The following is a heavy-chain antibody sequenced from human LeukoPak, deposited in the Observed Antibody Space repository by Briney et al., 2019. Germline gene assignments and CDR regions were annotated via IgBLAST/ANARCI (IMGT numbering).Heavy chain of an antibody. V-gene: IGHV1-2*02. CDR2: IDPDTGGT. Sequence: GASVKVSCKASGYIFITHYIHWVRQAPGQGLEWVGWIDPDTGGTNYAQKFQGRVTLTRDTSISTAYMELSSLRSEDTAVCYCATGAYDSSGYRSFDYWGQGTLVTVSS. D-gene: IGHD3-22*01. CDR3: ATGAYDSSGYRSFDY. J-gene: IGHJ4*02. CDR1: GYIFITHY.